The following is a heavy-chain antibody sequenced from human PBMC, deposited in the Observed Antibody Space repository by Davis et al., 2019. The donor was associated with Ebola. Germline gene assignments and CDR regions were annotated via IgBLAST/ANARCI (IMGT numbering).Heavy chain of an antibody. D-gene: IGHD4-17*01. CDR3: TRGPTVTTDYGMDV. CDR1: GFTFSSYS. CDR2: ISSSSSYI. Sequence: GESLKISCAASGFTFSSYSMNWVRQAPGKGLEWVSSISSSSSYIYYADSVKGRFTISRDNAKNSLYLQMNSLRAEDTAVYYCTRGPTVTTDYGMDVWGQGTTVTASS. J-gene: IGHJ6*02. V-gene: IGHV3-21*01.